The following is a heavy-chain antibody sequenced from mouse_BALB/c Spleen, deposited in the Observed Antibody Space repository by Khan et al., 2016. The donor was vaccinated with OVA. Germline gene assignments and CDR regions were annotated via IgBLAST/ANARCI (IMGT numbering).Heavy chain of an antibody. CDR1: GYSFTSYY. Sequence: VQLQQSGPELMKPGASVKISCKASGYSFTSYYIHWVMQSPGKSLEWIGYIDPFSGGTTYNQKFKGKATLTVDNSSSTAYIHLSNLTSEDSAVYYCTRHGYVAWFTYWGQGTLVTVSA. CDR3: TRHGYVAWFTY. CDR2: IDPFSGGT. D-gene: IGHD2-2*01. V-gene: IGHV1S135*01. J-gene: IGHJ3*01.